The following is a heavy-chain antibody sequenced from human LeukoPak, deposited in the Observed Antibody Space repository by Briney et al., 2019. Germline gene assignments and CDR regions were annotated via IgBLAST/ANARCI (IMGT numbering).Heavy chain of an antibody. Sequence: GGSLRLSCAASGFTFRSYAIHWVRQAPGKGLEWVAVISYDGSNKYYADSVKGRFTISRDDSKNTLYLQMNSLKTEDTAVYYCTTGALIAAAGSTDYWGQGTLVTVSS. J-gene: IGHJ4*02. CDR1: GFTFRSYA. CDR2: ISYDGSNK. V-gene: IGHV3-30*04. D-gene: IGHD6-13*01. CDR3: TTGALIAAAGSTDY.